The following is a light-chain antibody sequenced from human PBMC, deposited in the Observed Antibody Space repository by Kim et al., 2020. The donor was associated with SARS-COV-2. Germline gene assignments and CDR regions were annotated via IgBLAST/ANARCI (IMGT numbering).Light chain of an antibody. CDR1: QTIGNN. J-gene: IGKJ5*01. Sequence: SVSPGERATLSCRASQTIGNNLAWYQQKPGQAPRLLIYGALTRATGIPARFSGSGSGTEFSLTICSLQPEDFAVYHCQQYGDNVSFGQGTRLEIK. V-gene: IGKV3-15*01. CDR2: GAL. CDR3: QQYGDNVS.